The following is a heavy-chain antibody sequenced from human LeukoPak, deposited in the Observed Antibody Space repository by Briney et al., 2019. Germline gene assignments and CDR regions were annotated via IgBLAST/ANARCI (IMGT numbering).Heavy chain of an antibody. CDR3: ARGYCSGGSCYVGLFF. CDR2: INPNSGNT. D-gene: IGHD2-15*01. J-gene: IGHJ3*01. V-gene: IGHV1-8*03. Sequence: GASVKVSCKASGYTFTGYYMHWVRQAPGQGLEWMGWINPNSGNTGYAQKFQGRVTITRNTSISTAYMELSSLRSEDTAVYYCARGYCSGGSCYVGLFFWGQGTMVTVSS. CDR1: GYTFTGYY.